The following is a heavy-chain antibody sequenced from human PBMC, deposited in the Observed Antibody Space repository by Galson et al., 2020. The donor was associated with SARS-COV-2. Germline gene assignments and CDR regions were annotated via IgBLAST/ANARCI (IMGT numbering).Heavy chain of an antibody. D-gene: IGHD3-10*01. CDR3: ARLRGDGYNEPNLDY. CDR2: IYYSGST. V-gene: IGHV4-59*08. CDR1: GGSISSYS. J-gene: IGHJ4*02. Sequence: ASETLSLTCTVSGGSISSYSWTWIRQPPGPGLDWIGYIYYSGSTNYNPSLKRRVTISVDTSKNQFSLKLSSVTAADTAVYYCARLRGDGYNEPNLDYWGQGTLVTVSS.